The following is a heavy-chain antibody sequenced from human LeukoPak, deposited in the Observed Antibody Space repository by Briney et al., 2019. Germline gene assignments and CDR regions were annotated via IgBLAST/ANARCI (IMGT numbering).Heavy chain of an antibody. Sequence: GESLKISCKGSGYSFTSYWIGWVRQMPGKGLEWMGIIYPGDSDTRYSRSFQGQVTISADKSISTAYLQWSSLKDSHTAMYYCARLTGYSSSTSCFHPPPPAPHFDYWGQGTLVTVSS. CDR3: ARLTGYSSSTSCFHPPPPAPHFDY. CDR2: IYPGDSDT. D-gene: IGHD2-2*01. V-gene: IGHV5-51*01. CDR1: GYSFTSYW. J-gene: IGHJ4*02.